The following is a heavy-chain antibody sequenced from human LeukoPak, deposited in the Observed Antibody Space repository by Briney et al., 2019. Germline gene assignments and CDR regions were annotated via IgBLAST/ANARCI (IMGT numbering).Heavy chain of an antibody. CDR2: IYLGDSDT. CDR3: ASPLGGDGYNFGY. CDR1: GYSFTNYW. Sequence: GESLKISCKGSGYSFTNYWIGWVRQMPGKGLEWMGIIYLGDSDTRYSPSFQGQVTIPADKSVITAYLQWSSLKASDTAMYYCASPLGGDGYNFGYWGQGTLVTVSS. D-gene: IGHD5-24*01. J-gene: IGHJ4*02. V-gene: IGHV5-51*01.